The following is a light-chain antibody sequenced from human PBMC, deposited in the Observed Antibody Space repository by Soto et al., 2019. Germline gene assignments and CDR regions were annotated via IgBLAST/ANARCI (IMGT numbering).Light chain of an antibody. Sequence: QSVLTQPPSVSGAPGPRVTISCTGSSSNIGAGYGVHWYQQLPGTAPKLLIYDKNIRPSGVPDRFSGSKSGTSASLAISGLQAEDEADYYCQSYDSSLSGVVFGGGTKLTVL. CDR1: SSNIGAGYG. CDR2: DKN. J-gene: IGLJ2*01. V-gene: IGLV1-40*01. CDR3: QSYDSSLSGVV.